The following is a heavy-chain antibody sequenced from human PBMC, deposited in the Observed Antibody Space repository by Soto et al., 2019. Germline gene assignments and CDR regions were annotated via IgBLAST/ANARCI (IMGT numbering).Heavy chain of an antibody. CDR2: IYYSGST. J-gene: IGHJ4*02. V-gene: IGHV4-31*03. Sequence: PSETLSLTCTVSGGSISSGGDYWSWIRQHPGKGLEWIGYIYYSGSTYYNPSLKSRVTISVDTSKNQFSLTVTSVTAADTAVYYCARRIVATETLDYWGQGTLVTVSS. CDR3: ARRIVATETLDY. D-gene: IGHD5-12*01. CDR1: GGSISSGGDY.